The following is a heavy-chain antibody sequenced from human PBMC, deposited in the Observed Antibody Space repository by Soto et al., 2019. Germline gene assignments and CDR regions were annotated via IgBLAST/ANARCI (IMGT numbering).Heavy chain of an antibody. V-gene: IGHV3-33*01. CDR2: IWYDGSNK. CDR1: GFTFSSYG. J-gene: IGHJ4*02. D-gene: IGHD3-22*01. CDR3: ARDSSGCYPQALDY. Sequence: GGSLRLSCAASGFTFSSYGMHWVRQAPGKGLEWVAVIWYDGSNKYYADSVKGRFTISRDNSKNTLYLQMNSLRAEDTAVYYCARDSSGCYPQALDYWGQGTLVTVSS.